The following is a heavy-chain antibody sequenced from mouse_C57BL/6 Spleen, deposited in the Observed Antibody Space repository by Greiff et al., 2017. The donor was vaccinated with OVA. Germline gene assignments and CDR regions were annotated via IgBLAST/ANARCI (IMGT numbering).Heavy chain of an antibody. J-gene: IGHJ2*01. CDR3: ARSPNDYFDY. CDR2: INTGSGGP. V-gene: IGHV1-54*01. CDR1: GYAFTNYL. Sequence: VQLQPSGAELVRPGPSVTVSCKASGYAFTNYLIEWVKQRPGQGLAWIGGINTGSGGPTYNEKLKGKATLTADKSSSTAYMQLSSLTSEDSAVYFCARSPNDYFDYWGQGTTLTVSS.